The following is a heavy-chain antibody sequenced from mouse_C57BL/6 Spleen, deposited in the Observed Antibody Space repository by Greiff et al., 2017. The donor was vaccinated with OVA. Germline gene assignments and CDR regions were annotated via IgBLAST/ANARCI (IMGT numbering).Heavy chain of an antibody. D-gene: IGHD2-1*01. CDR2: IYPGDGDT. CDR3: ARGPYGNYAYFDY. J-gene: IGHJ2*01. Sequence: QVQLKESGPELVKPGASVKISCKASGYAFSSSWMNWVKQRPGKGLEWIGRIYPGDGDTNYNGKFKGKATLTADKSSSTAYMQLSSLTSEDSAVYFCARGPYGNYAYFDYWGQGTTLTVSS. V-gene: IGHV1-82*01. CDR1: GYAFSSSW.